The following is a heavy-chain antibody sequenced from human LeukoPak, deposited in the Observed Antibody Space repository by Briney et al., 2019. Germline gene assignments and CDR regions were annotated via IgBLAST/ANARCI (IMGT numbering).Heavy chain of an antibody. CDR3: ARLVGATYNY. D-gene: IGHD1-26*01. CDR2: INPNSGGT. J-gene: IGHJ4*02. Sequence: GASVKVSCKASGYTFTGYYMLWVRQAPGQGLEWMGWINPNSGGTNYAQKFQGRVTMTRDTSISTAYMELSRLRSDDTAVYYCARLVGATYNYWGQGTLVTVSS. CDR1: GYTFTGYY. V-gene: IGHV1-2*02.